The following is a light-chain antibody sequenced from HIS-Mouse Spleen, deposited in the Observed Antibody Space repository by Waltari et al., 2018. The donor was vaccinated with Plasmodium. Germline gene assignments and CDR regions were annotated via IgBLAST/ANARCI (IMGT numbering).Light chain of an antibody. CDR2: EDS. CDR3: YSTDSSGNHRV. J-gene: IGLJ3*02. CDR1: ASPKKY. Sequence: SYELTQPPSVSVSPGQTARITCSGDASPKKYAYWYQQKSGQSPVLVIYEDSKRPSGTPESFAGSSSGTIATLTISGAQVEDEADYYCYSTDSSGNHRVFGGGTKLTVL. V-gene: IGLV3-10*01.